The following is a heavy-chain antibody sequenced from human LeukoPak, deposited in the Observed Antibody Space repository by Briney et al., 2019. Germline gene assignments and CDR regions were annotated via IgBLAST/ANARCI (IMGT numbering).Heavy chain of an antibody. CDR3: ARVPFITMVRGVIDY. V-gene: IGHV4-34*01. CDR1: GGSFSGYY. J-gene: IGHJ4*02. Sequence: SETLSLTCAVYGGSFSGYYWSWIRQPPGKGLEWIGEINHSGSTNYNPSLKSRVTLSVDTSKNQFSLKLSSVTAADTAVYYCARVPFITMVRGVIDYWGQGTLVTVSS. D-gene: IGHD3-10*01. CDR2: INHSGST.